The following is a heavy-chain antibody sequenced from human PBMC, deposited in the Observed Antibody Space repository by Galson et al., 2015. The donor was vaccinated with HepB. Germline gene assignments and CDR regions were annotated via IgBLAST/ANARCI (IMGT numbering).Heavy chain of an antibody. CDR2: IYTDGNT. Sequence: SLRLSCAASDFTVSSNYMSWVRQAPGEGLEWVSVIYTDGNTYYADSVKGRFTISRDNSKNTLYLQMNSLRAEDTAVYYCAKDRSYGSGSYRDANDAFDIWGQGTMVTVSS. CDR1: DFTVSSNY. V-gene: IGHV3-53*01. D-gene: IGHD3-10*01. CDR3: AKDRSYGSGSYRDANDAFDI. J-gene: IGHJ3*02.